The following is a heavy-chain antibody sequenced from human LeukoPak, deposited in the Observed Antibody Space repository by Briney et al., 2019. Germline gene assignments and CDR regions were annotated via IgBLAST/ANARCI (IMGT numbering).Heavy chain of an antibody. CDR1: GFTFRSYE. D-gene: IGHD2-21*02. CDR2: ISYDGSNK. V-gene: IGHV3-30*03. CDR3: ARNPGRTLVVVTAVDY. Sequence: GRSLRLSCAASGFTFRSYEMNWVRQAPGKGLEWVGVISYDGSNKYYGDSAKGRFTITRDNSKNTLYVQMNSLRVEDTAVYYCARNPGRTLVVVTAVDYWGQGTLVTVSS. J-gene: IGHJ4*02.